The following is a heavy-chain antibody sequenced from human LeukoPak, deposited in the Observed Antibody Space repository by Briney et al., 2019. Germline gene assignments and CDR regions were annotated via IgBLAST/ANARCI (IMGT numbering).Heavy chain of an antibody. Sequence: ASVKVSCKASGYTFTSYDINWVRQATGQGLEWMGWMNPNSGNTGYAQKFQGRVTMTRNTSISTAYMELSSLRSEDTAVYYCARGPGYDFWSGYYSGYYYYGMDVWGQGTTVTVSS. CDR3: ARGPGYDFWSGYYSGYYYYGMDV. J-gene: IGHJ6*02. CDR1: GYTFTSYD. CDR2: MNPNSGNT. D-gene: IGHD3-3*01. V-gene: IGHV1-8*01.